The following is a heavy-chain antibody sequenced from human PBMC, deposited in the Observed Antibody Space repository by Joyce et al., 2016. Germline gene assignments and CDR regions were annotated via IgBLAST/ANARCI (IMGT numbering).Heavy chain of an antibody. V-gene: IGHV3-33*01. Sequence: QVQIVESGGGVVQPGMYLRLSCAASGFTFSSYGIHWVRQAPGKRLEWVAYCWYDGNDNSFGYSGKGRFIISRDNSRNTVQLQMNTLRVEDTAIYYCARDAVFDGSGPHNLEYWGQGTLVTVSS. D-gene: IGHD3-3*01. J-gene: IGHJ4*02. CDR2: CWYDGNDN. CDR3: ARDAVFDGSGPHNLEY. CDR1: GFTFSSYG.